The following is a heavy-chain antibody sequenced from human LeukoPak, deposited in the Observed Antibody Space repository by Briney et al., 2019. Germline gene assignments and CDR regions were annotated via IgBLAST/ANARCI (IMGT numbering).Heavy chain of an antibody. CDR3: ARARGCGGSCYRYYFDY. V-gene: IGHV3-7*04. CDR2: IKQDGGEK. J-gene: IGHJ4*02. D-gene: IGHD2-15*01. Sequence: GGSLRLSCAASGFTFSSYWMSWVRQAPGKGLEWVANIKQDGGEKYYVGSVKGRFTVSRDNAKNSLYLQMNSLRAEDTAVYYCARARGCGGSCYRYYFDYWGQGTLVTVSS. CDR1: GFTFSSYW.